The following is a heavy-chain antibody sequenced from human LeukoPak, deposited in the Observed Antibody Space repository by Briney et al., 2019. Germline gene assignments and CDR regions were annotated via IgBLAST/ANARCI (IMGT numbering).Heavy chain of an antibody. CDR1: GGSISSYY. CDR2: IYYSGTT. Sequence: PSETLSLTCTVSGGSISSYYWSWIRQPPGKGLEWIGTIYYSGTTYYNPSLKSRVTTSVDTSKNQFSLKLSSVTAADTAVYYCARIYWQVGYYYMDVWGKGTTVTVSS. CDR3: ARIYWQVGYYYMDV. V-gene: IGHV4-59*12. J-gene: IGHJ6*03. D-gene: IGHD1-26*01.